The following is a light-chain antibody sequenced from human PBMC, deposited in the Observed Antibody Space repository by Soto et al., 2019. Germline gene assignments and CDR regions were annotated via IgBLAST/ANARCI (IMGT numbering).Light chain of an antibody. Sequence: EIVMTQSPATLSVSPGERATLSCRASQSVSSNLAWYQQKPGQAPRLLIYGASTRATGIPARFSGSGSGTDFTLTISRLDLEDSAVYYCQQYGSSPTFGQGTKVDI. V-gene: IGKV3-20*01. J-gene: IGKJ1*01. CDR3: QQYGSSPT. CDR2: GAS. CDR1: QSVSSN.